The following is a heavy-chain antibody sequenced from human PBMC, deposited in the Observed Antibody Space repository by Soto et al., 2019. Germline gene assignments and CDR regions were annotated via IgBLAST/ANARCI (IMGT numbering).Heavy chain of an antibody. CDR3: ARDRAVGATYYYYYGMDV. D-gene: IGHD1-26*01. V-gene: IGHV1-18*01. Sequence: ASVKVSCKASGYTSTSYGISWVRQAPGQGLEWMGWISAYNGNTNYAQKLQGRVTMTTDTSTSTAYMELRSLRSDDTAVYYCARDRAVGATYYYYYGMDVWGQGTTVTVSS. CDR2: ISAYNGNT. CDR1: GYTSTSYG. J-gene: IGHJ6*02.